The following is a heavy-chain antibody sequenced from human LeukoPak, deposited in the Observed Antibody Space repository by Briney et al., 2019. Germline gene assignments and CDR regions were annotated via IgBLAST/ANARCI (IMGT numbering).Heavy chain of an antibody. J-gene: IGHJ4*02. CDR2: IKQDGTEK. CDR3: VRDFQFLDDY. CDR1: GFSFSSYW. Sequence: PGGSLRLSCAASGFSFSSYWMTWVRQAPGKGLEWVANIKQDGTEKYSVDSVKGRFTISRDNAKNSLYLQMNSVRAEDTAVYYCVRDFQFLDDYWGQGTLVTVSS. D-gene: IGHD3/OR15-3a*01. V-gene: IGHV3-7*01.